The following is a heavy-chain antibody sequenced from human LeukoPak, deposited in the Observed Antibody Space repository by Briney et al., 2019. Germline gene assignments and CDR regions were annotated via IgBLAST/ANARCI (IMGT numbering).Heavy chain of an antibody. CDR1: GYTFTSYY. D-gene: IGHD1-26*01. Sequence: GASVKVSCKASGYTFTSYYIHWVRQAPGLGLQCVGWINPYTGDTTYAQEFQGRVTMTRDTSISTAYMELSRLRSDDTAVYFCVSGSSSDYWGQGTLVTVSS. J-gene: IGHJ4*02. CDR2: INPYTGDT. CDR3: VSGSSSDY. V-gene: IGHV1-2*02.